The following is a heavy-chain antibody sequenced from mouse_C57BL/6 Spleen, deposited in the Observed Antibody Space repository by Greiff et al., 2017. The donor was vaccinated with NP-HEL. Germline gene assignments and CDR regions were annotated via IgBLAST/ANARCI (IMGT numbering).Heavy chain of an antibody. Sequence: VQLQQSGAELVRPGASVTLSCKASGYTFTDYEMHWVKQTPVHGLEWIGAIDPETGGTAYNHKFKGKAILTADKSSSTAYMELRSLTSEDSAVYYCTRTYYGYDFDYWGQGTTLTVSS. D-gene: IGHD2-2*01. CDR3: TRTYYGYDFDY. J-gene: IGHJ2*01. CDR2: IDPETGGT. V-gene: IGHV1-15*01. CDR1: GYTFTDYE.